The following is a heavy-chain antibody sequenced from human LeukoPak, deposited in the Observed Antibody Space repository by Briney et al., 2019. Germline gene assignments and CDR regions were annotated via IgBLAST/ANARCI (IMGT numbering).Heavy chain of an antibody. Sequence: SETLSLTCTVSGGSISSSSYSWGWIRQPPGKGLEWIGSIYYSGSTYYNPSLKSRVTISVDTSKNQFSLKLSSVTAADTAVYYCARQGFGVVIRWFDPWGQGTLVTVSS. V-gene: IGHV4-39*01. D-gene: IGHD3-3*01. J-gene: IGHJ5*02. CDR1: GGSISSSSYS. CDR3: ARQGFGVVIRWFDP. CDR2: IYYSGST.